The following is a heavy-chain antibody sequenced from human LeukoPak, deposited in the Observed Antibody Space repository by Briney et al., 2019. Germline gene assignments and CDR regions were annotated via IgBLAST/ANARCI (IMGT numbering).Heavy chain of an antibody. V-gene: IGHV1-69*13. D-gene: IGHD3-22*01. CDR2: IIPIFGTA. Sequence: SVKVSCKASGGTFSSYAISWVRQAPGQGLKWMGGIIPIFGTANYAQKFQGRVTITADESTSTAYMELSSLRSEDTAVYYCARKRNLNYYDSSGYYINWGQGTLVTVSS. J-gene: IGHJ4*02. CDR3: ARKRNLNYYDSSGYYIN. CDR1: GGTFSSYA.